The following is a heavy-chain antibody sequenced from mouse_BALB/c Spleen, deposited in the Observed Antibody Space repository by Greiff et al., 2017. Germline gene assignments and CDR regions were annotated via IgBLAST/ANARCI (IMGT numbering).Heavy chain of an antibody. V-gene: IGHV1-69*02. CDR2: IDPSDSYT. Sequence: QVQLKESGAELVRSGASVKLSCTASGFNIKDYYMHWVKQRPGQGLEWIGEIDPSDSYTNYNQKFKGKATLTVDKSSSTAYMQLSSLTSEDSAVYYCARDDGPFAYWGQGTLVTVSA. CDR3: ARDDGPFAY. CDR1: GFNIKDYY. D-gene: IGHD2-3*01. J-gene: IGHJ3*01.